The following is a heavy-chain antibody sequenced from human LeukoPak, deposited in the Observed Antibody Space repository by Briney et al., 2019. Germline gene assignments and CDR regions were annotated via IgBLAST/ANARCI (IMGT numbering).Heavy chain of an antibody. CDR3: VRDANYHDRSNYYDVHDI. CDR2: IKVVGSRE. Sequence: GGSLRLSCAASGFTFSNYWMVWVRQAPRGGVEWVANIKVVGSREYYLHSVKGPFTISRAKAKSSLYQQMSSLRADDTAVYYCVRDANYHDRSNYYDVHDIWGQGTMVTVSS. V-gene: IGHV3-7*01. J-gene: IGHJ3*02. CDR1: GFTFSNYW. D-gene: IGHD3-22*01.